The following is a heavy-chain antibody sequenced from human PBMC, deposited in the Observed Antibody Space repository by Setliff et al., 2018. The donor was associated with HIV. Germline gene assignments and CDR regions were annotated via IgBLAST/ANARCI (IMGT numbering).Heavy chain of an antibody. J-gene: IGHJ4*02. D-gene: IGHD6-19*01. CDR2: ISSSSDSI. Sequence: GGSLRLSCAASGFTFSTYNMNWVRQAPGKGLEWVSYISSSSDSIYYADSVRGRFTVSRDNAKNSVYLQMNSLRVEDTAMYYCTKDHLSGWASDCWGQGTLVTVSS. CDR3: TKDHLSGWASDC. CDR1: GFTFSTYN. V-gene: IGHV3-48*04.